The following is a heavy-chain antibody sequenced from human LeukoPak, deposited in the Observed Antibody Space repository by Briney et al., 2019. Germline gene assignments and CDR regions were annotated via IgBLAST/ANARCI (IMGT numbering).Heavy chain of an antibody. D-gene: IGHD6-13*01. Sequence: GGSLRLSCAASGFTFSSYAMSWVRQAPGKGLEWVSAISGSGGSTYYAASVKGRFTISRDNSKNTLYLQMNSLRAEDTAVYYCAKNQLVTVYFDYWGQGTLVTVSS. CDR1: GFTFSSYA. CDR3: AKNQLVTVYFDY. V-gene: IGHV3-23*01. J-gene: IGHJ4*02. CDR2: ISGSGGST.